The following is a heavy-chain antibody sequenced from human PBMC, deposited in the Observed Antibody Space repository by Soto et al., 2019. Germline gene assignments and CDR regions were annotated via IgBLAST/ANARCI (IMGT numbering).Heavy chain of an antibody. J-gene: IGHJ6*02. Sequence: SVQVSCKASGDTFSSNGINWVRQAPGQGLEWMGVIIPIFGSTNYAHKFQGRVTITADESTSTVNMEVSSLRSEDTAVYYCAEGPQYRSGGHGNYFYYGMDVWGQGTTVTVSS. V-gene: IGHV1-69*13. CDR1: GDTFSSNG. CDR2: IIPIFGST. D-gene: IGHD6-19*01. CDR3: AEGPQYRSGGHGNYFYYGMDV.